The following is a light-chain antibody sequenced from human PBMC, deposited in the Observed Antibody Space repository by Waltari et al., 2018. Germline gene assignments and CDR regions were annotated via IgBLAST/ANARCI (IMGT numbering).Light chain of an antibody. CDR2: WAS. Sequence: DIVMTQSPDSLAVSLGERATLNCKSRQSVLYSSNNKNYLAWYQQKPGQPPKLLIYWASTRESGVPDRFSGSGSGTDFTLTISSLQAEDVAVYYCQQYYSTPLTFGGGTKVDI. V-gene: IGKV4-1*01. J-gene: IGKJ4*01. CDR1: QSVLYSSNNKNY. CDR3: QQYYSTPLT.